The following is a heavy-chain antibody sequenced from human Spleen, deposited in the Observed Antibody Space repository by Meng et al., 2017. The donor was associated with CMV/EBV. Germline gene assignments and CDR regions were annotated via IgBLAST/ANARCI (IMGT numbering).Heavy chain of an antibody. V-gene: IGHV4-30-4*08. CDR2: ISYSGST. Sequence: LRLSCTVSGGSISSGDYYWSWIRQPPGKGLEWIGYISYSGSTYYNPSLKSRLTMSVDTSKKQFSLRLISVTPADTAVYYCARERGGNSGTDAFDIWGQGTMVTVSS. J-gene: IGHJ3*02. CDR3: ARERGGNSGTDAFDI. D-gene: IGHD4-23*01. CDR1: GGSISSGDYY.